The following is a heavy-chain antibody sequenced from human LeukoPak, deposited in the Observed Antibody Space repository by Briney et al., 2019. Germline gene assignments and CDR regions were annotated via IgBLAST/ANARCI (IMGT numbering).Heavy chain of an antibody. CDR1: GYTFTSYD. Sequence: GASVKVSCKASGYTFTSYDINWVRQATGQGLEWMGWMNPNSGNTGYAQKFQGRVTMTRNTSISTAYMELSSLRSEDTAVYYCARLNVLRFLEWLLRLGNYYYYMDVWGKGTTVTVSS. V-gene: IGHV1-8*01. CDR3: ARLNVLRFLEWLLRLGNYYYYMDV. CDR2: MNPNSGNT. J-gene: IGHJ6*03. D-gene: IGHD3-3*01.